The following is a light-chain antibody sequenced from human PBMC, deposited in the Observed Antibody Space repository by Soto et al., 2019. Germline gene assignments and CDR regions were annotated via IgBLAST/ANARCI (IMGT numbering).Light chain of an antibody. CDR3: FSFTSTNTHV. CDR1: SSDFGSYKF. CDR2: ETS. V-gene: IGLV2-23*01. J-gene: IGLJ1*01. Sequence: QSVLTQPASVSGSPGQSVTFSCTGTSSDFGSYKFVSWYQYHPGKVPKVIIYETSKRPSGVSDRFSGSKSGNTASLTISGLQAEDEADYYCFSFTSTNTHVFGSGTQVTVL.